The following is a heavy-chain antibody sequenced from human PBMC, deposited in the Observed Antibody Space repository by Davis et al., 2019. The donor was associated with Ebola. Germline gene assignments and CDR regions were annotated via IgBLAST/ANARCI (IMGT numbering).Heavy chain of an antibody. J-gene: IGHJ4*02. CDR3: ARDLGGRRWLHFFDY. CDR2: ISGSGGST. CDR1: GFTFSSYA. V-gene: IGHV3-23*01. D-gene: IGHD5-24*01. Sequence: GESLKISCAASGFTFSSYAMSWVRQAPGKGLEWVSAISGSGGSTYYADSVKGRFTISRDNSKNTLYLQMNSLRAEDTAVYYCARDLGGRRWLHFFDYWGQGTLVTVSS.